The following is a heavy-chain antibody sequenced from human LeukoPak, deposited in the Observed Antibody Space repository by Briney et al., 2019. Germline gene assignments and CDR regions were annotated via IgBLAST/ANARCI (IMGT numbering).Heavy chain of an antibody. CDR2: IIPIFGTA. CDR1: GGTFSSYA. V-gene: IGHV1-69*13. D-gene: IGHD1-26*01. J-gene: IGHJ3*02. Sequence: GASVKVSCKASGGTFSSYAISRVRQAPGQGLEWMGGIIPIFGTANYAQKFQGRVTITADESTSTAYMELNSLRSEDTAVYYCARGEQELHAFDAFDIWGQGTMVTVSS. CDR3: ARGEQELHAFDAFDI.